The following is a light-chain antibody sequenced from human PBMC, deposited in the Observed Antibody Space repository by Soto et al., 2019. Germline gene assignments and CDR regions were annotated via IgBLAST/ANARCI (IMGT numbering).Light chain of an antibody. CDR1: QRISGY. V-gene: IGKV3-11*01. CDR3: RQYSVYWT. J-gene: IGKJ1*01. CDR2: DAS. Sequence: EIVLTQSPATLSLSPGERATLSCRASQRISGYLAWYQQKPGQAPRLLIYDASNRATGIPVRFSGSGSGTEFTLTINSLQPDDFATYYCRQYSVYWTFGQGTKVDIK.